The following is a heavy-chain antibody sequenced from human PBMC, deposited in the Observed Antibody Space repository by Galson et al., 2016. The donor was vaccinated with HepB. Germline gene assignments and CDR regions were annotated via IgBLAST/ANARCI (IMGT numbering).Heavy chain of an antibody. CDR2: MINLSGTA. CDR3: ARVRDGYNTHFYYGMDV. J-gene: IGHJ6*02. D-gene: IGHD5-24*01. V-gene: IGHV1-69*13. CDR1: GGTFSSYA. Sequence: SVKVSCKASGGTFSSYAISWVRQAPGQGLEWMGVMINLSGTANYALKFQGRVTITADESTSTAHMQVSSLRYEDTAVYYCARVRDGYNTHFYYGMDVWGQGTSVTVS.